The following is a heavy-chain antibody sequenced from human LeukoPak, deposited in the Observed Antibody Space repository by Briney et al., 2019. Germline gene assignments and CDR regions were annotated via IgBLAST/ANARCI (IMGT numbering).Heavy chain of an antibody. CDR3: ARGWLGSSSWYAVDY. CDR2: IYYSGST. CDR1: GGSISSSSYY. D-gene: IGHD6-13*01. Sequence: SETLSLTCTVSGGSISSSSYYWGWIRQPPGKGLEWIGSIYYSGSTYYNPSLKSRVTISVDTSKNQFSLKLSSVTAADTAVYYCARGWLGSSSWYAVDYWGQGTLVTVSS. V-gene: IGHV4-39*01. J-gene: IGHJ4*02.